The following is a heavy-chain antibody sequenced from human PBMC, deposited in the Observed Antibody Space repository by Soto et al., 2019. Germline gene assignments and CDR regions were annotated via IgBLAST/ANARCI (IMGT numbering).Heavy chain of an antibody. V-gene: IGHV4-31*03. CDR1: GGSISSGGYY. J-gene: IGHJ4*02. CDR2: IYYSGST. CDR3: ARGHQSGYDHFDY. D-gene: IGHD5-12*01. Sequence: PSETLSLTCTVSGGSISSGGYYWSWIRQHPGKGLEWIGYIYYSGSTYYNPSLKSRVTISVDTSENQFSLKLSSVTAADTAVYHCARGHQSGYDHFDYWGQGILVTVSS.